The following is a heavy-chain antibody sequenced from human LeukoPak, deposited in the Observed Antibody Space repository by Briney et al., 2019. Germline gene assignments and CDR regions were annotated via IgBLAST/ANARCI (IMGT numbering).Heavy chain of an antibody. CDR1: GFTFSSYA. D-gene: IGHD6-13*01. V-gene: IGHV3-23*01. CDR3: TRSTHDYSSSWYNDYYYMDV. CDR2: ISGSGGST. J-gene: IGHJ6*03. Sequence: GGSLRLSCAASGFTFSSYAMSWVRQAPEKGLEWVSTISGSGGSTYYTDSVRGRFTISRDNSKNTAYLQMNSLKTEDTAVYYCTRSTHDYSSSWYNDYYYMDVWGKGTTVTISS.